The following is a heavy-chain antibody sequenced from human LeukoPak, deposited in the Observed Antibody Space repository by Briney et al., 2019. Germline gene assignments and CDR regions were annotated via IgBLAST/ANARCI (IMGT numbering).Heavy chain of an antibody. Sequence: GVSLRLSCDASGLTFSDYYRSWIPQAQGKGLESVSYKSSSSSYTNYADAVKSRFTISRDNAKNSLYLQMNSLRDEDTAVYYMARDAPGDPVDYWGQGTLVTVS. CDR1: GLTFSDYY. CDR3: ARDAPGDPVDY. CDR2: KSSSSSYT. D-gene: IGHD7-27*01. J-gene: IGHJ4*02. V-gene: IGHV3-11*06.